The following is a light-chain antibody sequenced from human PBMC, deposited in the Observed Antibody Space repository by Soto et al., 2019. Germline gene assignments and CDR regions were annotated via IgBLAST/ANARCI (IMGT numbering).Light chain of an antibody. CDR3: GSYAGFNNYVA. CDR1: ISDVGGYNY. Sequence: QSVLTQPPSASGSPGQSVTISCTGTISDVGGYNYVSWYQQHPGKAPKLMIYEVSERPSGVPDRFSGSKSGNTASQTVSGLQAEDEADYYCGSYAGFNNYVAFGGGTQLTVL. CDR2: EVS. V-gene: IGLV2-8*01. J-gene: IGLJ2*01.